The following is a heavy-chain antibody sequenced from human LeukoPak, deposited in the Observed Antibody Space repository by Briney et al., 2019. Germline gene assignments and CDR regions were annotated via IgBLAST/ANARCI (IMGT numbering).Heavy chain of an antibody. V-gene: IGHV3-30-3*01. CDR3: AGGFWTGVEY. CDR2: ISYDGSNK. CDR1: GFTFSSYA. J-gene: IGHJ4*02. D-gene: IGHD3/OR15-3a*01. Sequence: GRSLRLSCAASGFTFSSYAMHWVRQAPGKGLEWVAVISYDGSNKYYADSVKGRFTISRDNSKNTLYLQMNSLRAEDTAVCYCAGGFWTGVEYWGQGALVTVSS.